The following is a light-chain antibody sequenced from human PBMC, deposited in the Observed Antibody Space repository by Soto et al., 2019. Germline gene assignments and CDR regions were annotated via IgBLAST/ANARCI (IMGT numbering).Light chain of an antibody. Sequence: EIVLTQSPGTLSLSPGERATLSCRASQSVSSSYLAWYQQKPGQAPRLLSYGASSRAPSILDWFSGSGSGTDFTLTMSRLEPEDFAVYYCEQYGSSPWTIGQGTKVEIK. CDR1: QSVSSSY. CDR2: GAS. CDR3: EQYGSSPWT. J-gene: IGKJ1*01. V-gene: IGKV3-20*01.